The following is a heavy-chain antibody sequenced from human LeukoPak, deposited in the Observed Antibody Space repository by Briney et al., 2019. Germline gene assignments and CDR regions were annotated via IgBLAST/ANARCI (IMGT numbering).Heavy chain of an antibody. CDR1: GGSISSYY. CDR2: IYYSGST. CDR3: ARIRFLEWLTPHYFDY. V-gene: IGHV4-59*01. D-gene: IGHD3-3*01. J-gene: IGHJ4*02. Sequence: PSETLSLTCTVSGGSISSYYWSWIRQPPGKGLEWIGHIYYSGSTNYNPSLKSRVTISVDTSKNQFSLKLSSVTAADTAVYYCARIRFLEWLTPHYFDYWGQGTLVTVSS.